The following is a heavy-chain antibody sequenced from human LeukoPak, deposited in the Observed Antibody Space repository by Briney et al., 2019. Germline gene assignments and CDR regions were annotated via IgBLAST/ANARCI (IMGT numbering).Heavy chain of an antibody. V-gene: IGHV3-21*01. Sequence: GGSLRLSCAASGFTFSSYSMNWVRQAPGKGLEWVSSISSSSSHIYYADSVKGRFTISRDNAKNSLYLQMNSLRAEDTAVYYCARGRGYYYDSSGPNYFDYWGQGTLVTVSS. J-gene: IGHJ4*02. D-gene: IGHD3-22*01. CDR3: ARGRGYYYDSSGPNYFDY. CDR1: GFTFSSYS. CDR2: ISSSSSHI.